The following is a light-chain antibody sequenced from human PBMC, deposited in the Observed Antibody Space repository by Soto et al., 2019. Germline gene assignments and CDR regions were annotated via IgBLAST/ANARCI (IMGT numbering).Light chain of an antibody. J-gene: IGKJ5*01. CDR2: DAS. CDR1: QSVSSH. CDR3: QQYGSSPVIT. Sequence: EIVMTQSPATLSVSPGEGATVSCRASQSVSSHLAWYQHKPGQAPRLLFYDASTRATGIPARFSGSGSGTDFTLTISRLEPEDFAVYYCQQYGSSPVITFGQGTRLEIK. V-gene: IGKV3-15*01.